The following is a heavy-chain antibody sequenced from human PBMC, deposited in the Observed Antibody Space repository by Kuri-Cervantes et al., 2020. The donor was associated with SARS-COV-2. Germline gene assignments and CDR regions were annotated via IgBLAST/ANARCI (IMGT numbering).Heavy chain of an antibody. J-gene: IGHJ6*02. CDR2: IKQDGSEK. Sequence: GGSLRLSCAASGFTFSSYWMSWVRQAPGKGLEWVANIKQDGSEKYYVDSVKGRFTISRDNAKSSLYLQMNSLRAEDTAVYYCARAPIYCSSTSCYGAYGMDVWGQGTTVTVSS. V-gene: IGHV3-7*05. CDR1: GFTFSSYW. CDR3: ARAPIYCSSTSCYGAYGMDV. D-gene: IGHD2-2*01.